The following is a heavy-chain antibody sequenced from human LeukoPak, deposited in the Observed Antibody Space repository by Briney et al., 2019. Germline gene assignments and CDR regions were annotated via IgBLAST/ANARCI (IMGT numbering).Heavy chain of an antibody. V-gene: IGHV4-61*01. D-gene: IGHD3-10*01. Sequence: SETLSLTCTVSGGSVSSGNYYWSWIRQPPGKGLGWIGYISYSGSTKYNPSLESRVTISIDTSKNQFSLALSSVTTADTAVYYCARRGGSGRSFDYWGQGILVTVSS. CDR1: GGSVSSGNYY. J-gene: IGHJ4*02. CDR3: ARRGGSGRSFDY. CDR2: ISYSGST.